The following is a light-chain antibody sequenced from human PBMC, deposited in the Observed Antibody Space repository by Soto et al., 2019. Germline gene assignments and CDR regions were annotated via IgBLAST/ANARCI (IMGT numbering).Light chain of an antibody. J-gene: IGKJ2*01. CDR3: QQYGSSLYT. CDR2: GAS. V-gene: IGKV3-20*01. CDR1: QSLSSNY. Sequence: EIVLTQSPGTLSLSPGERATLSCRASQSLSSNYLAWYQQKPGQAPRLLIYGASSRASGIPDRFSGSGSGTDFTLTISSLEPEDFAVYYCQQYGSSLYTFGQGTKLEIK.